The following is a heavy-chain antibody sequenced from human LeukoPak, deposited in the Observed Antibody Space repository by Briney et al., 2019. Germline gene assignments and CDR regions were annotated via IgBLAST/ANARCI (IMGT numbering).Heavy chain of an antibody. CDR2: INHSGST. D-gene: IGHD5-24*01. CDR3: ARHPRRERWLQLT. J-gene: IGHJ5*02. Sequence: NPSEPLSLTCAVYGGSFSGYYWSWIRQPPGKGLEWIGEINHSGSTNYNPSLKSRVTISVDTSKNQFSLKLSSVTGADTAVYYCARHPRRERWLQLTWGQGTLVTVYS. CDR1: GGSFSGYY. V-gene: IGHV4-34*01.